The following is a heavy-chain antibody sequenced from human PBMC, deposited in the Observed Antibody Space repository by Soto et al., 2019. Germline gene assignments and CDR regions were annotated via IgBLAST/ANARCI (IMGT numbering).Heavy chain of an antibody. D-gene: IGHD2-21*01. Sequence: NPGGSLRLSCTASGFTFGDYAMSWFRQAPGKGLEWVGFIRSKAYGGTTEYAASVKGRFTISRDDSKSIAYLQMNSLKTEDTAVYYCTRDPYCGGDCYSSWFDPWGQGTLVTVSS. CDR3: TRDPYCGGDCYSSWFDP. J-gene: IGHJ5*02. CDR2: IRSKAYGGTT. V-gene: IGHV3-49*05. CDR1: GFTFGDYA.